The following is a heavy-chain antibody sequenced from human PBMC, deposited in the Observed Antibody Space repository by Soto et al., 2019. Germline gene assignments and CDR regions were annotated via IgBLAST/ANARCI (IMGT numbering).Heavy chain of an antibody. Sequence: GGSLRLSCAASGFNFNSYTINWVRQAPGKRLEWPSSISSSGYIFSTDSVRGRFTISRDNAKNSVYLQINSLRAEDTAVYFCARDCSGGSCYPGMDVWGQGTTVTVSS. CDR3: ARDCSGGSCYPGMDV. D-gene: IGHD2-15*01. V-gene: IGHV3-21*01. J-gene: IGHJ6*02. CDR2: ISSSGYI. CDR1: GFNFNSYT.